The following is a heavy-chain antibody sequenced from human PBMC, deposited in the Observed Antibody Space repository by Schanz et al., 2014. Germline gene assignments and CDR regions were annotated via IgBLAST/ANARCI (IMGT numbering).Heavy chain of an antibody. V-gene: IGHV3-30*18. CDR3: AKTPREYCNYDNCPNWFDS. CDR1: GFTFSSYA. D-gene: IGHD2-15*01. Sequence: QVQLVESGGGVVQPGRSLRLSCAASGFTFSSYALHWVRQAPGKGLEWVAFVPFDGSQKFYADSVKGRFTISRDNSKNTVYLQMNSLRPGDTAVYYCAKTPREYCNYDNCPNWFDSWGQGTLVTASS. CDR2: VPFDGSQK. J-gene: IGHJ5*01.